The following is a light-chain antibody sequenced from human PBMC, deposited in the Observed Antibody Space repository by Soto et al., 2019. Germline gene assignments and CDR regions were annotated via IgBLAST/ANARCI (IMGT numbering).Light chain of an antibody. Sequence: EIVMTQSPATLSVSPGESSTLSCRAGQSVTSNLAWYQQKPGQAPRLLIYDSTLRANGVPDRFGGSRSGTEFTLTINSLEPEDFAVYYCQQRNVWPPITFGQGTRLEIK. CDR3: QQRNVWPPIT. CDR2: DST. V-gene: IGKV3-11*01. CDR1: QSVTSN. J-gene: IGKJ5*01.